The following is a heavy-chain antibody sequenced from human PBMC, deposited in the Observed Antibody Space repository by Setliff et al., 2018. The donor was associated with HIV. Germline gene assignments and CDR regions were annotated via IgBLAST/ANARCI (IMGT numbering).Heavy chain of an antibody. D-gene: IGHD2-8*01. CDR3: ARTPRIMVTLKGEYYYYYMDV. CDR2: ITPFNGNT. J-gene: IGHJ6*03. Sequence: ASVKVSCKASGYTFTSYGISWVRQAPGQGLEWMGWITPFNGNTNYAQKLQGRLSMSTASSTSTANMFLRSLRYDDTAVYYCARTPRIMVTLKGEYYYYYMDVWGKGTTVTVSS. CDR1: GYTFTSYG. V-gene: IGHV1-18*01.